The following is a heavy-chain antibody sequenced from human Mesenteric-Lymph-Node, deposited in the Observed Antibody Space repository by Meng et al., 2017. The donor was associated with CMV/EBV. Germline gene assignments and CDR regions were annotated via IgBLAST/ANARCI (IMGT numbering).Heavy chain of an antibody. J-gene: IGHJ4*02. Sequence: SCKASGYTFTSYTMNWLRQAPGQGLEWMGWINTNTGNPTYAQGFTGRFVFSLDTSVSTAYLQISSLKAEDTAVYYCARDHSGYDFDHWGQGTLVTVSS. V-gene: IGHV7-4-1*02. CDR3: ARDHSGYDFDH. D-gene: IGHD5-12*01. CDR1: GYTFTSYT. CDR2: INTNTGNP.